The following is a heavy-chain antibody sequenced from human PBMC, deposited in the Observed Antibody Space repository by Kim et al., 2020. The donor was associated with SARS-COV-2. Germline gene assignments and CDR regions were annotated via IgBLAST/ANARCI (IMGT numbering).Heavy chain of an antibody. V-gene: IGHV1-18*01. CDR2: TSAYSGKP. J-gene: IGHJ4*02. D-gene: IGHD5-18*01. Sequence: ASVKVSCKASNYTFTKYDITWVRQAPGQGLEWMGWTSAYSGKPDYPQKLQDRVTMTIDTSTSTAYMDLRSLRSDDTAVYYCAGMGGYGGENYFDHWGQGT. CDR1: NYTFTKYD. CDR3: AGMGGYGGENYFDH.